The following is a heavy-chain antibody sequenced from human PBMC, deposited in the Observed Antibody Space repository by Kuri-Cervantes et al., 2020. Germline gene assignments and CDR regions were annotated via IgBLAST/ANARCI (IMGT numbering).Heavy chain of an antibody. CDR3: TSVWGYGDIYYMDV. J-gene: IGHJ6*03. CDR1: GFTFSSYW. V-gene: IGHV3-7*03. D-gene: IGHD4-17*01. Sequence: GESLKISCAASGFTFSSYWMSWVRQAPGKGLEWVANIKQDGSGKYYVDSVKGRFTISRDDSKNTLYLQMNSLKTEDTAVYYCTSVWGYGDIYYMDVWGKGTTVTVSS. CDR2: IKQDGSGK.